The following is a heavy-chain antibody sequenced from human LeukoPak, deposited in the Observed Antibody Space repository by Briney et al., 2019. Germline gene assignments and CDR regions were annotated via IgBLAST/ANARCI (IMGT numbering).Heavy chain of an antibody. CDR2: ISYDGSNK. CDR3: ARVFDSVDFYYFDS. J-gene: IGHJ4*02. V-gene: IGHV3-30*04. D-gene: IGHD4-17*01. Sequence: GGSLRLSCAASGFTFSSYAMHWVRQAPGKGLEWVAVISYDGSNKYYADSVKGRFTISRDNSKNTLYLQMNSLRAEDTAVYYCARVFDSVDFYYFDSGGQGTRVTASS. CDR1: GFTFSSYA.